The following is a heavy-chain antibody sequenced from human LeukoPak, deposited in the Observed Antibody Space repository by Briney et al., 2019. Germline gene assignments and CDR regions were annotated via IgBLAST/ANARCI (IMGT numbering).Heavy chain of an antibody. Sequence: SVKVSCKASGGTFSSYAISWVRQAPGQGLEWMGGIIIIFGTPNYAQKFQGRVTITADESTSTAYMELSSLRSDDTAVYYCARDHIVGGGYCYYYYMDVWGEGTTITVSS. D-gene: IGHD1-26*01. J-gene: IGHJ6*03. CDR2: IIIIFGTP. CDR3: ARDHIVGGGYCYYYYMDV. V-gene: IGHV1-69*01. CDR1: GGTFSSYA.